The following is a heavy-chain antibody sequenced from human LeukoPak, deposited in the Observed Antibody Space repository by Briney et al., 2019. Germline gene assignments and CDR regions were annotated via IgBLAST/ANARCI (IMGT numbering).Heavy chain of an antibody. Sequence: SETLSLTCAVYGGSFSGYYWSWIRQPPGKGLEWIGEINHSGSTNYNPSLKSRVTISVDTSKNQFSLKLGSVTAADTAVYYCARGAAAPDYWGQGTLVTVSS. CDR3: ARGAAAPDY. J-gene: IGHJ4*02. CDR2: INHSGST. D-gene: IGHD6-13*01. V-gene: IGHV4-34*01. CDR1: GGSFSGYY.